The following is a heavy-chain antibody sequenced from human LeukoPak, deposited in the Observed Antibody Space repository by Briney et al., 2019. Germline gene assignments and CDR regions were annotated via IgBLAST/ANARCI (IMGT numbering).Heavy chain of an antibody. D-gene: IGHD1-14*01. CDR3: ARKTGDC. Sequence: GGSLRLSCAASGFTFSSYVMSWVRQAPGKGLEWVSSISGGGISTYYADSVKGRFTISRDNSKNTLYLQMNSLRVEDTAVYYCARKTGDCWGQGTLVIVSS. CDR2: ISGGGIST. V-gene: IGHV3-23*01. J-gene: IGHJ4*02. CDR1: GFTFSSYV.